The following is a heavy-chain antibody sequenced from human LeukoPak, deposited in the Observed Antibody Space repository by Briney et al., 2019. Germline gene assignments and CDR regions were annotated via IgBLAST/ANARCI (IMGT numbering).Heavy chain of an antibody. V-gene: IGHV4-61*02. CDR2: FYPTGST. Sequence: SQTLSLTCTVSGGSISSGSYYWGWIRQPAGKGLEWIGRFYPTGSTNYNPSLKSRVTISVDTSKDQFSLKLSSVTAADTAVYYCARGGYYGSGNDFRFDPWGQGTLVTVSS. CDR1: GGSISSGSYY. CDR3: ARGGYYGSGNDFRFDP. D-gene: IGHD3-10*01. J-gene: IGHJ5*02.